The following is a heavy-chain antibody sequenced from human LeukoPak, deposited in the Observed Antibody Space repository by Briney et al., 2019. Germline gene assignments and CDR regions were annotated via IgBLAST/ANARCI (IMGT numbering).Heavy chain of an antibody. V-gene: IGHV4-59*01. D-gene: IGHD7-27*01. Sequence: PSETLSLTCTVSGGSIRSSYWSWIRQPPGKGLEWIGYIYYSGTTSGSTNYNPSLKSRVTISVDTSKNQFSLQVRSVTAADTAVYYCARGSGRYYYYGVDVWGQGTTVTVSS. CDR1: GGSIRSSY. CDR2: IYYSGTTSGST. J-gene: IGHJ6*02. CDR3: ARGSGRYYYYGVDV.